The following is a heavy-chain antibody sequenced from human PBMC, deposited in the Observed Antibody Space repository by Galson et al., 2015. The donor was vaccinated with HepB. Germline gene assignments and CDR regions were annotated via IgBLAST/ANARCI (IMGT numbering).Heavy chain of an antibody. V-gene: IGHV3-23*01. Sequence: SLRLSCAASGFTFSSYAMSWVRQAPGKGLEWVSTISGSGGSTHYADSVKGRFTISRDNSRDTLYLQMNSLRAEDTAVYHCAKGGDFGGNEFEIWGQGTMVTVSS. CDR2: ISGSGGST. CDR1: GFTFSSYA. D-gene: IGHD3-3*01. CDR3: AKGGDFGGNEFEI. J-gene: IGHJ3*02.